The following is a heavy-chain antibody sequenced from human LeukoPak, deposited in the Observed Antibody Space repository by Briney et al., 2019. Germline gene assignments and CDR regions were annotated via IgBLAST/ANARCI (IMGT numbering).Heavy chain of an antibody. CDR1: GFTFSSYA. V-gene: IGHV3-23*01. J-gene: IGHJ4*02. CDR2: ISGSGGST. Sequence: PGASLRLSCAASGFTFSSYAMSWVRQAPGKGLEWVSAISGSGGSTYYADSVKGRFTISRDNSKNTLYPQMNSLRAEDTAVYYCAKIGRWEHHFDYWGQGTLVTVSS. CDR3: AKIGRWEHHFDY. D-gene: IGHD1-26*01.